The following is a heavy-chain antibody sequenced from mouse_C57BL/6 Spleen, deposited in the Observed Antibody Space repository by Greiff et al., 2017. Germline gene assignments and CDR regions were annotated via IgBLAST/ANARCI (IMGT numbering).Heavy chain of an antibody. V-gene: IGHV1-69*01. Sequence: VQLQQPGAELVMPGASVKLSCKASGYTFTSYWMHWVKQRPGQGLVWIGEIDPSDSYTNYNQKFKGKSTLTVDKSSSTAYMQLSSLTSEDSAVYYCARYGTRVDYWGQGTTLTVSS. CDR3: ARYGTRVDY. J-gene: IGHJ2*01. CDR1: GYTFTSYW. CDR2: IDPSDSYT. D-gene: IGHD1-1*02.